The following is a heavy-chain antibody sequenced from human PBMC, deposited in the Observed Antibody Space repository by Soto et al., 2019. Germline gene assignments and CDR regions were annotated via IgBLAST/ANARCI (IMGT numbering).Heavy chain of an antibody. CDR2: IYYSGGT. D-gene: IGHD3-22*01. J-gene: IGHJ5*02. CDR3: ARVEGYYDSSGYNWFDP. V-gene: IGHV4-30-4*01. Sequence: QVQLQESGPGLVKPSQTLSLTCTVSGGSISSGDYYWTWIRQPPGKGLEWIGYIYYSGGTHYNPSLKSRLTISLDTSKNQFSLKLSSVTAADTAVYYCARVEGYYDSSGYNWFDPWGQGTLVTVSS. CDR1: GGSISSGDYY.